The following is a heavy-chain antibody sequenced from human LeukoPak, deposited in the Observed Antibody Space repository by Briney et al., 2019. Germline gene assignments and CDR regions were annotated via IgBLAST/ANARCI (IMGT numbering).Heavy chain of an antibody. J-gene: IGHJ4*02. CDR3: GRVSAY. CDR2: IYHSGTT. V-gene: IGHV4-38-2*02. Sequence: SETLSLTCTVSRYSISSGYYWGWIRQPPGKGLEWIGSIYHSGTTDYNPSLKSRVTISVVTSKNQFSLKVTSVTAADTAVYYCGRVSAYWGQGILVTVSS. CDR1: RYSISSGYY.